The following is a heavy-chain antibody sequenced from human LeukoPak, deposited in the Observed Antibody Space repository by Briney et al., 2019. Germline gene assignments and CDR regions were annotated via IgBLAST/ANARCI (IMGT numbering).Heavy chain of an antibody. V-gene: IGHV4-31*03. CDR1: GGSISSGGYY. CDR2: MYYSGST. D-gene: IGHD5-24*01. Sequence: PSETVSLTCTVSGGSISSGGYYWSWIRQHPRKRLEWIGYMYYSGSTYYNPSLESRVTISVDTSKNQFSLKLSSVTAADTAVYFCARGRGGYNSPFDYWGQGTLVTVSS. CDR3: ARGRGGYNSPFDY. J-gene: IGHJ4*02.